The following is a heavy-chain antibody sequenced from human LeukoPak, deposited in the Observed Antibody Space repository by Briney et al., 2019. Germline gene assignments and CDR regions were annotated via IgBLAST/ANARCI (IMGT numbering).Heavy chain of an antibody. J-gene: IGHJ5*02. CDR3: ARDRGEQLPLWGWFDP. Sequence: SETLSLTCTVSGVSISSYYWSWIRQPAGKGLEWIGRIYTSWSTNYNPSLKSRVTMPVDTSKNQFSLNLSSVIAADTAVYYCARDRGEQLPLWGWFDPWGQGTLVTVSS. CDR1: GVSISSYY. D-gene: IGHD6-13*01. V-gene: IGHV4-4*07. CDR2: IYTSWST.